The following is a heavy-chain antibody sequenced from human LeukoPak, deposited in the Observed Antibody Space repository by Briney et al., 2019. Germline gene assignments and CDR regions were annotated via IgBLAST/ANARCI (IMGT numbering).Heavy chain of an antibody. J-gene: IGHJ2*01. CDR3: ARHYGWYFDL. CDR2: IYPGDSDT. V-gene: IGHV5-51*01. Sequence: GESLKISCKGSGYRFTTYWIGWVRQMPGKGLEWMGIIYPGDSDTRYSPSFQGQVTISVDKSISTAYLQWSRLKASDTAMYYGARHYGWYFDLWGRGTLVTVSS. CDR1: GYRFTTYW. D-gene: IGHD4-17*01.